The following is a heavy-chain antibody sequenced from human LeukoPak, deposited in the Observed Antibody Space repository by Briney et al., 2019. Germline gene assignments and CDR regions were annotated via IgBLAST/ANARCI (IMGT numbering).Heavy chain of an antibody. D-gene: IGHD6-13*01. Sequence: PSETLSLTRTVSGGSISSYYCSCIRQPPGPGLEWIRYIYYSRSTNYNPSLKSRVTISVDTSKDQFSLKLSAVTAADTAVYYCARELAAAGSDAFDIWGQGTMVTVSS. CDR1: GGSISSYY. V-gene: IGHV4-59*01. CDR2: IYYSRST. CDR3: ARELAAAGSDAFDI. J-gene: IGHJ3*02.